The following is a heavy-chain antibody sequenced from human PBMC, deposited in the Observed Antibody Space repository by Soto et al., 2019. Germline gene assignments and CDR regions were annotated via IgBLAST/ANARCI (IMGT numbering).Heavy chain of an antibody. CDR1: GFTFSSYA. D-gene: IGHD3-10*01. CDR3: AKVTMVRGVISKFDY. CDR2: ISGSGGST. J-gene: IGHJ4*02. Sequence: GGSLRLPCAASGFTFSSYAMSWVRQAPGKGLEWVSAISGSGGSTYYADSVKGRFTISRDNSKNTLYLQMNSLRAEDTAVYYCAKVTMVRGVISKFDYWGQGTLVTVSS. V-gene: IGHV3-23*01.